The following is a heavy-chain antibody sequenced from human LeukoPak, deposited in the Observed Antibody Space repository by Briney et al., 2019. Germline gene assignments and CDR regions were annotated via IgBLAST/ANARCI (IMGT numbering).Heavy chain of an antibody. CDR3: AKDTPTTGYHLDS. Sequence: GGSLRLSCAASGFTFNNYAMTWVRQAPGKGLEWVSAISNSGGTTYYADSVKGRFTISRDNSENTLYLQINSLRVEVTAVYYCAKDTPTTGYHLDSWGQGTLVTVSS. J-gene: IGHJ4*02. V-gene: IGHV3-23*01. D-gene: IGHD1-1*01. CDR2: ISNSGGTT. CDR1: GFTFNNYA.